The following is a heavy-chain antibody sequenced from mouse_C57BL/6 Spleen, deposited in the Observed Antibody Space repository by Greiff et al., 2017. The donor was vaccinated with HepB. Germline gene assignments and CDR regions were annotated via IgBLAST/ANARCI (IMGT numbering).Heavy chain of an antibody. Sequence: QVQLQQPGAELVMPGASVKLSCKASGYTFTSYWMHWVKQRPGQGLEWIGEIDPSDSYTNYNQKFKGKSTLTVDKSSSTAYMQLSSLTSEDSAVYYCARRGSSPVDYFDYWGQSTTLTVSS. J-gene: IGHJ2*01. V-gene: IGHV1-69*01. CDR3: ARRGSSPVDYFDY. D-gene: IGHD1-1*01. CDR2: IDPSDSYT. CDR1: GYTFTSYW.